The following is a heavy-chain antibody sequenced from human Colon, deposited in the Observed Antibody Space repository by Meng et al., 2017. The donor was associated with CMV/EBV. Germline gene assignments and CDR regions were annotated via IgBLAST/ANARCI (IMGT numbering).Heavy chain of an antibody. CDR2: INTDGSTT. Sequence: VPLVESGGGLVQPVWALRLPCAASGFTCSSKWLHWVRQGPGKGLVWVSRINTDGSTTYYADSVKGRFTISRDNAKNTLYLQMNSLRAEDTAVYYCASRDYWGQGTLVTVSS. CDR3: ASRDY. V-gene: IGHV3-74*01. CDR1: GFTCSSKW. J-gene: IGHJ4*02.